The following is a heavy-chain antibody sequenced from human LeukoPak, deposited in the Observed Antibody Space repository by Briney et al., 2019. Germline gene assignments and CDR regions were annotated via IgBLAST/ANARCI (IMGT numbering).Heavy chain of an antibody. CDR2: IIPIFGTA. Sequence: SVKVSCKASGYTFTSYDINWVRQATGQGLEWMGGIIPIFGTANYAQKFQGRVTITADESTSTAYMELSSLRSEDTAVYYCARTPLGYCTNGVCYTGPYGMDVWGQGTTVTVSS. CDR1: GYTFTSYD. D-gene: IGHD2-8*01. CDR3: ARTPLGYCTNGVCYTGPYGMDV. J-gene: IGHJ6*02. V-gene: IGHV1-69*13.